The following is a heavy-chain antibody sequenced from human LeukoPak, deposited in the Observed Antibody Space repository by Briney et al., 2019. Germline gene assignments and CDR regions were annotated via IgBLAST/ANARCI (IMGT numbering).Heavy chain of an antibody. Sequence: PGGSLRLSCAASGFTFSSYAMSWVRQAPGKGLEWVSAISGSGGSTYYAGSVKGRFTISRDNSKNTLYLQMNSLRAEDTAVYYCAKGRAGDYYDSSGYSPIFDYWGQGTLVTVSS. J-gene: IGHJ4*02. V-gene: IGHV3-23*01. CDR3: AKGRAGDYYDSSGYSPIFDY. CDR2: ISGSGGST. D-gene: IGHD3-22*01. CDR1: GFTFSSYA.